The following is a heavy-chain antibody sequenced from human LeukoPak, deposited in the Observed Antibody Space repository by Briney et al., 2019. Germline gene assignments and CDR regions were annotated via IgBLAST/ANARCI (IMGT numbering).Heavy chain of an antibody. V-gene: IGHV1-69*05. Sequence: SVKVSCKASGGTFSSYAISWVRQAPGQGLEWMGGIIPIFGTANYAQKFQGRVTITTDESTSTAYMELRSLRSDDTAVYYCASCTSSSSGYCFDYWGQGTLVTVSS. CDR1: GGTFSSYA. CDR3: ASCTSSSSGYCFDY. CDR2: IIPIFGTA. D-gene: IGHD6-6*01. J-gene: IGHJ4*02.